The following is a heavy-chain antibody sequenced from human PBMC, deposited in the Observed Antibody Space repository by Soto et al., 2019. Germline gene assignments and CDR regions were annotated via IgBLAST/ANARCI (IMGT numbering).Heavy chain of an antibody. CDR1: GGSISSSSYY. Sequence: QLQLQESGPGLVKPSETLSLTCTVSGGSISSSSYYWGWIRQPPGKGLEWIGSNYYSGSTYYNPSLKYRVTIYVDTSKNQFSLKLGSVAAAETAVYYGARHEGGSSWYFDYWGQGTLVTVSS. CDR3: ARHEGGSSWYFDY. D-gene: IGHD6-13*01. V-gene: IGHV4-39*01. J-gene: IGHJ4*02. CDR2: NYYSGST.